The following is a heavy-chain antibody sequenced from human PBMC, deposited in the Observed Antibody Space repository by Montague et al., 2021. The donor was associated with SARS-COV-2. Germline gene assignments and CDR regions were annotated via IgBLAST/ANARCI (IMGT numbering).Heavy chain of an antibody. V-gene: IGHV2-70*01. CDR1: GFSLSTSGMC. CDR3: ARIPRARITFYYDYGMDV. D-gene: IGHD3-16*01. Sequence: PTLVKPTQTLTLTCTFSGFSLSTSGMCVSWIRQPPGKALEWLALIDWDDDKYYSTSLKTRLTISKDTSKNQVVLTMTNMDPVDTATYYCARIPRARITFYYDYGMDVWGQGTTVTVSS. CDR2: IDWDDDK. J-gene: IGHJ6*02.